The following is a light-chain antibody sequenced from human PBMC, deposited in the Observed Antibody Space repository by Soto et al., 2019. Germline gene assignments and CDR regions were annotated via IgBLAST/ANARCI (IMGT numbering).Light chain of an antibody. V-gene: IGLV2-18*02. CDR1: SSDVGNSNG. CDR3: SSYTSSSTYV. CDR2: DVN. J-gene: IGLJ1*01. Sequence: QSVLTQPPSVSGSPGQSVAISCPGTSSDVGNSNGVSWYHQPPGTAPKLMIYDVNNRPSGVPDRFSGSKSGNTASLTISGLQAEDEGDYYCSSYTSSSTYVFGTGTKVTVL.